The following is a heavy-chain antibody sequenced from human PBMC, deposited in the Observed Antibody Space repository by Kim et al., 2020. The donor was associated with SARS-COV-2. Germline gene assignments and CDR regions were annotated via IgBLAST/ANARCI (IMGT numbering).Heavy chain of an antibody. CDR1: GFTFSSYA. D-gene: IGHD6-13*01. J-gene: IGHJ6*02. CDR3: AKSIAAAGTYYYGMDV. Sequence: GGSLRLSCAASGFTFSSYAMSWVRQAPGKGLEWVSVIYSGGSSTYYADSVKGRFTISRDNSKNTLYLQMNSLRAEDTAVYYCAKSIAAAGTYYYGMDVWGQGTTVTVSS. CDR2: IYSGGSST. V-gene: IGHV3-23*03.